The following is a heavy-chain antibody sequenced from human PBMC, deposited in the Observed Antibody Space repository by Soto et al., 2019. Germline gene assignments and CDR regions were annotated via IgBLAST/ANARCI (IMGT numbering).Heavy chain of an antibody. Sequence: HVQLQQWGAGLLKPSETLSLTCAVYGGSFSGYYWSWVRQSPRKGLEWIGEINHSGSTNYHPSLKSRLTISVDTSKNQFSLKLSSVTAADTALYYCVACDYGDYPRYWGQGTLVTVSS. CDR3: VACDYGDYPRY. J-gene: IGHJ4*02. CDR1: GGSFSGYY. D-gene: IGHD4-17*01. CDR2: INHSGST. V-gene: IGHV4-34*01.